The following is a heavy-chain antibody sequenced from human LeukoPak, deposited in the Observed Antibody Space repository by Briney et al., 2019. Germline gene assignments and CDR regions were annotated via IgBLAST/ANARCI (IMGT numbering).Heavy chain of an antibody. CDR3: ARAPIVVVPAAIRPHYYYGMDV. CDR2: ISYSGTT. J-gene: IGHJ6*02. Sequence: PSETLSLTCIVSGGSISSSNYYWGWIRQPPGKGLEWIGSISYSGTTYYNPSLNSRVTISVDTSKNQFSLKLSSVTAADTAVYYCARAPIVVVPAAIRPHYYYGMDVWGQGTTVTVSS. V-gene: IGHV4-39*01. CDR1: GGSISSSNYY. D-gene: IGHD2-2*02.